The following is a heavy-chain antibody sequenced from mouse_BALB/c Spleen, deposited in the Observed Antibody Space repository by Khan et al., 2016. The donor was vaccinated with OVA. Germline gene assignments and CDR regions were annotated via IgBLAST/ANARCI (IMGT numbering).Heavy chain of an antibody. CDR3: ARGDGYYEDAMDY. V-gene: IGHV2-9*02. D-gene: IGHD2-3*01. CDR2: IWAGGST. CDR1: GFSLTDYA. J-gene: IGHJ4*01. Sequence: QVQLKQSGPGLVAPSQSLSITCTVSGFSLTDYAVSWIRQPPGKGLEWLGVIWAGGSTNYNSALMSRLSISKDNSKSQVFLKMNSLQTDDTAMYCCARGDGYYEDAMDYWGQGTSVTVSS.